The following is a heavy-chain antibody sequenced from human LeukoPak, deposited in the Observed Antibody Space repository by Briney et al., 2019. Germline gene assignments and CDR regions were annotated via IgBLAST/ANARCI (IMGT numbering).Heavy chain of an antibody. Sequence: SETLSLTCAVSCGSISSSNWWSWVRQPPGKGLEWIGEIYHSGSTNYNPSLKSRVTISVDKSKNQFSLNLSSVTAADTAVYYCARSYSNYVHWYFDLWGRGALVTVSS. CDR2: IYHSGST. CDR1: CGSISSSNW. D-gene: IGHD4-11*01. V-gene: IGHV4-4*02. J-gene: IGHJ2*01. CDR3: ARSYSNYVHWYFDL.